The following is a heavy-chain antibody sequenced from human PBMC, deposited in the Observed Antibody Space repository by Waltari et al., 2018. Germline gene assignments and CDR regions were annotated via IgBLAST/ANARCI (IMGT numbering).Heavy chain of an antibody. D-gene: IGHD4-17*01. CDR1: GGSISSYY. V-gene: IGHV4-59*08. Sequence: QVQLQESGPGLVKPSETLSLTCTVSGGSISSYYWSWIRQPPGKGLEWIGYIYYSGSTNYTPSRKSRVTISVDTSKNQFSLKLSSVTAADTAVYYCASSTTVVTHYYYYGMDVWGQGTTVTVSS. J-gene: IGHJ6*02. CDR2: IYYSGST. CDR3: ASSTTVVTHYYYYGMDV.